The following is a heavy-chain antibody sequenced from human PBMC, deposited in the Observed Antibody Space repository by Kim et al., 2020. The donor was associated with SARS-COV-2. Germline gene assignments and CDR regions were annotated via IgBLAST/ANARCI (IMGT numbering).Heavy chain of an antibody. D-gene: IGHD3-9*01. CDR1: GGSFSGYY. V-gene: IGHV4-34*01. CDR2: INHSGST. J-gene: IGHJ4*01. CDR3: ARAHYDILTGYYPYFDY. Sequence: SETLSLTCAVYGGSFSGYYWSWIRQPPGKGLEWIGEINHSGSTNYNPSLKSRVTISVDTSKNQFSLKLSSVTAADTAVYYCARAHYDILTGYYPYFDYW.